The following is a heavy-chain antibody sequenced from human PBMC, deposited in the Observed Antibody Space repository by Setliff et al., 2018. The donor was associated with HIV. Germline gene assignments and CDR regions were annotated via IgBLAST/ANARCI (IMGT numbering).Heavy chain of an antibody. V-gene: IGHV4-34*01. J-gene: IGHJ2*01. CDR3: AREGGRGYSGSGSFYHRNFDL. CDR2: INQSGNN. Sequence: SETLSLTCAVYGGSLSGYYWSWVRQSPGRGLEWIGEINQSGNNNFNPSLKSRLILSVDTSKSQFSLKLTSVTAVDTALYYCAREGGRGYSGSGSFYHRNFDLWGRGTLVTV. CDR1: GGSLSGYY. D-gene: IGHD3-10*01.